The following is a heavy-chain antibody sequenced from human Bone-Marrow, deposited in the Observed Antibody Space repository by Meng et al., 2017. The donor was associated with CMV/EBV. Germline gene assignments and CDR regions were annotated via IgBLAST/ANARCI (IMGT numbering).Heavy chain of an antibody. CDR2: IYTSGST. J-gene: IGHJ4*02. Sequence: QVQPEASGPCRVKPLETLSLTCNVSGGSISSYYWSWIRPAAGKGLEWIGRIYTSGSTNYNPSLKSRVTMSVDTSKNRFSLKLSSVTAADTAVYYCARDTLGSSGYFDYWGQGTPVTVSS. CDR1: GGSISSYY. D-gene: IGHD6-19*01. V-gene: IGHV4-4*07. CDR3: ARDTLGSSGYFDY.